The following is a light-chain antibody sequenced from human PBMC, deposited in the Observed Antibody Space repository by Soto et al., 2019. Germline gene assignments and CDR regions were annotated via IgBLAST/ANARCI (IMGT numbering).Light chain of an antibody. CDR1: QSVSSRY. Sequence: EIVLTQSPGTLSLSPWERATLSCRASQSVSSRYLAWYQQKPGQAPRLLMYGASSRATGIPDRFSGSGSGTDFTLTISRLEPEDFAVYYCQQYGSSPPYTFGQGTKLEIK. J-gene: IGKJ2*01. V-gene: IGKV3-20*01. CDR2: GAS. CDR3: QQYGSSPPYT.